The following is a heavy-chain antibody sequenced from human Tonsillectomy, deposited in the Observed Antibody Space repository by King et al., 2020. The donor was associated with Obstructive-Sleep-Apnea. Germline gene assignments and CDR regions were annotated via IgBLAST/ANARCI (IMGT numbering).Heavy chain of an antibody. V-gene: IGHV3-23*04. J-gene: IGHJ4*02. CDR3: ARDILHSSSSVGWPPFDY. CDR1: GFTFSSYA. CDR2: ISGSGGST. Sequence: VQLVESGGGLVQPGGSLRLSCAASGFTFSSYAMSWVRQAPGKGLEWVSAISGSGGSTYYADSVKGRFTVSRDNSKNTLFLQMNSLRAEDPAIYYCARDILHSSSSVGWPPFDYWGQGTLVTVSS. D-gene: IGHD6-6*01.